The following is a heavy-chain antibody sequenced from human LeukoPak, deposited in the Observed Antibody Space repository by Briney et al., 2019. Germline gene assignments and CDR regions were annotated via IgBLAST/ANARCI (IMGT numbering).Heavy chain of an antibody. V-gene: IGHV1-18*01. D-gene: IGHD3-3*01. CDR1: GYTFTSYG. J-gene: IGHJ4*02. CDR2: ISAYNGNT. CDR3: ARTYYDFWSGYFLGH. Sequence: GASVKVSCKASGYTFTSYGISWVRQAPRQGLEWMGWISAYNGNTNYAQKLQGRVTMTTDTSTSTAYMELRSLRSDDTAVYYCARTYYDFWSGYFLGHWGQGTLVTVSS.